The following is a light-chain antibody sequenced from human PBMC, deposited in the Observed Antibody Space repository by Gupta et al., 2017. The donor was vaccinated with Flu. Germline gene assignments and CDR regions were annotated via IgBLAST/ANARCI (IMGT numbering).Light chain of an antibody. CDR2: WAS. CDR3: QQYYSTPPH. V-gene: IGKV4-1*01. J-gene: IGKJ2*01. CDR1: QSVLYSSNNKNY. Sequence: DIVMTQSPDSLAVSLGERATINCKSSQSVLYSSNNKNYLAWYQQKPGQPPKLLIYWASTRESGVPYRFSGSGSGTDFTLTISSLQAEDVAVYYCQQYYSTPPHFGQGTKLEIK.